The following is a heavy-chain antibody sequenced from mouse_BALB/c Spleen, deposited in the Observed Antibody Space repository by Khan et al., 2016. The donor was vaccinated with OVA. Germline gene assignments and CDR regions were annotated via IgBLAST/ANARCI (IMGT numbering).Heavy chain of an antibody. J-gene: IGHJ1*01. CDR3: ARSLITTWYFDV. CDR2: ISSGSATI. D-gene: IGHD2-4*01. Sequence: EVELVESGGGLVQPGGSRKLSCAASGFTFSSFGMHWVRQAPEKGLEWVAYISSGSATIYYEDTVKGRFTISRDNPKNTLFLQMTSLRSEDTAIYYCARSLITTWYFDVWGAGTTVTVSS. CDR1: GFTFSSFG. V-gene: IGHV5-17*02.